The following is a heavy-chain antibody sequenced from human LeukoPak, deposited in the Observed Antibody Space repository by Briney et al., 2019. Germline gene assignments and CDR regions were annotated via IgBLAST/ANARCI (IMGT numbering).Heavy chain of an antibody. CDR3: AKDLEGAAASFDY. V-gene: IGHV3-30*02. J-gene: IGHJ4*02. D-gene: IGHD6-13*01. CDR1: GFTFSSYG. CDR2: IRYDGSNK. Sequence: GGSLRLSCAASGFTFSSYGMHWVRQAPGKGLEWVAFIRYDGSNKYYADSVKGRFTISRDNPKNTLYLQMNSLRAEDTAVYYCAKDLEGAAASFDYWGQGTLVTVSS.